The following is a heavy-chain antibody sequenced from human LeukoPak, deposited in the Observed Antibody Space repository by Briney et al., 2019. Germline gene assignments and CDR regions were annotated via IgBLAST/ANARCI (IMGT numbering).Heavy chain of an antibody. Sequence: SETLSLTCTVSGYSISNGNYWGWIRQPPGTGLEWIGSIYPSGSTFYNPSLKSRVTISVDTSKNQFSLRLSSVTAADTAVYYCARSYASSWYWNWFDPWGQGTLVTVSS. CDR1: GYSISNGNY. CDR3: ARSYASSWYWNWFDP. CDR2: IYPSGST. V-gene: IGHV4-38-2*02. J-gene: IGHJ5*02. D-gene: IGHD6-13*01.